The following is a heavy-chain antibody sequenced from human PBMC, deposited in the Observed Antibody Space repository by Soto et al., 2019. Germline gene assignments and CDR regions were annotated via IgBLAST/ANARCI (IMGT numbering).Heavy chain of an antibody. V-gene: IGHV3-33*01. CDR2: IWYDGSNK. Sequence: VQLVESGGGVVQPGRSLRLSCAASGFTFSSYGMHWVRQAPGKGLEWVAVIWYDGSNKYYADSVKGRFTISRDNSKNTLYLQMNSLRAEDTAVYYCARDTSQLVLNYYYGMDVWGQGTTVTVSS. J-gene: IGHJ6*02. CDR1: GFTFSSYG. D-gene: IGHD6-6*01. CDR3: ARDTSQLVLNYYYGMDV.